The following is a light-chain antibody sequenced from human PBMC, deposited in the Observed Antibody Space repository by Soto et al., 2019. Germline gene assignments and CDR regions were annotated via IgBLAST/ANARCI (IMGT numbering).Light chain of an antibody. CDR3: QQFRNSVIT. CDR2: GAS. Sequence: EVVVTQSPATLSVSPGERATLSCRASQSVSSNLAWYQQKPGQAPRLLIYGASTRATGIPARFSGSGSGTDFTLSISRLEPEDFAVYYCQQFRNSVITFGQGTRLEIK. V-gene: IGKV3-15*01. CDR1: QSVSSN. J-gene: IGKJ5*01.